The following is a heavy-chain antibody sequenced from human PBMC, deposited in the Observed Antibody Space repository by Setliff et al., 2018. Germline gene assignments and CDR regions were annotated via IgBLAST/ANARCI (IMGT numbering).Heavy chain of an antibody. Sequence: GGSLRLSCAASGFTFNNYWMSWVRQAPGKGLEWVASIKKDGSERYYVDSVKGRFTISRDNAENSLYLQMNSLRVEDTAVYHCARDAAAATGSFDIWGQGTMVT. CDR2: IKKDGSER. CDR3: ARDAAAATGSFDI. J-gene: IGHJ3*02. D-gene: IGHD2-15*01. CDR1: GFTFNNYW. V-gene: IGHV3-7*03.